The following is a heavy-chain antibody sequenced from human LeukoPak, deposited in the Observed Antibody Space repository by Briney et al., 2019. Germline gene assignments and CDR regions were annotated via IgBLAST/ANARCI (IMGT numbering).Heavy chain of an antibody. V-gene: IGHV5-51*01. D-gene: IGHD5-12*01. CDR3: ARQVASGNFDS. Sequence: NLGESLKISCKGSGYTFTTYWIGWVRQMPGKGLEWMGIIYPGDSDTRYSPSFQGQVTMSVDMSISTAYLQWSSLKASDTAMYYCARQVASGNFDSWGQGTRVTVSS. CDR2: IYPGDSDT. CDR1: GYTFTTYW. J-gene: IGHJ4*02.